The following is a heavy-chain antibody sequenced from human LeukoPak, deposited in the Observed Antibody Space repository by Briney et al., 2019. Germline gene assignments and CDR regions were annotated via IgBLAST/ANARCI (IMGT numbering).Heavy chain of an antibody. V-gene: IGHV1-18*01. CDR3: TRGTVSGLDYYPMEV. CDR1: GYTFTSYG. Sequence: GASVKVSCKASGYTFTSYGINWVRQAPGQGLEWMGWISGSSGNTKYAQKIQGRVTLTTDTSTRTVYMELRSLRSDDTAVYYCTRGTVSGLDYYPMEVWGKGTTVTVSS. CDR2: ISGSSGNT. D-gene: IGHD4-11*01. J-gene: IGHJ6*03.